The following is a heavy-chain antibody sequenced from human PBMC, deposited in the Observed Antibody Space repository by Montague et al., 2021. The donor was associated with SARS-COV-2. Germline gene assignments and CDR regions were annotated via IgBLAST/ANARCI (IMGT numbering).Heavy chain of an antibody. J-gene: IGHJ4*02. CDR2: IYGGGST. CDR3: ATRTRYPQNDFGF. Sequence: SETLSLICTVSGDSIRNSEYSWGWVRQPPGNGLEWIGNIYGGGSTFYNPPLKSRVTIFVDTSKNQFSLKLSSVTAADTAVYYCATRTRYPQNDFGFWGQGTLVTVSS. V-gene: IGHV4-39*01. CDR1: GDSIRNSEYS. D-gene: IGHD1-14*01.